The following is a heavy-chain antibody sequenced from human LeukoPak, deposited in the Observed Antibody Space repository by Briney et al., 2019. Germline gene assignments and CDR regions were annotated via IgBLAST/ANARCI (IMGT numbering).Heavy chain of an antibody. CDR3: ARDTHNYYDSSGYFDY. V-gene: IGHV4-39*07. D-gene: IGHD3-22*01. CDR1: GGSISSSSYY. J-gene: IGHJ4*02. CDR2: IYYSGST. Sequence: SETLSLTCTVSGGSISSSSYYWGWIRQPPGKGLEWIGSIYYSGSTYYNPSLKSRVTISVDTSKNQFSLKLSSVTAADTAVYYCARDTHNYYDSSGYFDYWGQGTLVTVSS.